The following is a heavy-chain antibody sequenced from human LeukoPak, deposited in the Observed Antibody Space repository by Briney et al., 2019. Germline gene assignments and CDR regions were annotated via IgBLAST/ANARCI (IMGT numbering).Heavy chain of an antibody. CDR1: GFIFSSYG. CDR3: AKDRKYSSSPNWFDP. Sequence: GGTLRLSCAASGFIFSSYGMSWVRQAPGKGLEWVSTVSGGGGRTTYYADSVKGRFTISRDNSKNTLYLQMNSLRAEDTAVYYCAKDRKYSSSPNWFDPWGQGTLVTVSS. J-gene: IGHJ5*02. V-gene: IGHV3-23*01. CDR2: VSGGGGRTT. D-gene: IGHD6-13*01.